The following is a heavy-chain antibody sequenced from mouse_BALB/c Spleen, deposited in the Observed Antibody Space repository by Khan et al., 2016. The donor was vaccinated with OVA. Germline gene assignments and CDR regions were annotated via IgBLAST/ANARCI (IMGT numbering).Heavy chain of an antibody. V-gene: IGHV9-3-1*01. CDR1: GYTLTNYG. CDR3: ARSNGNYWFAY. J-gene: IGHJ3*01. Sequence: QIQLVQSGPELKKPGETVKISCKASGYTLTNYGMNWVKQAPGKGLKWMGWINTYTGEPTYAEDFKGRIDFSLETSASTAYLQINNLKNEDTATYFCARSNGNYWFAYWGQGTLVTVSA. D-gene: IGHD2-1*01. CDR2: INTYTGEP.